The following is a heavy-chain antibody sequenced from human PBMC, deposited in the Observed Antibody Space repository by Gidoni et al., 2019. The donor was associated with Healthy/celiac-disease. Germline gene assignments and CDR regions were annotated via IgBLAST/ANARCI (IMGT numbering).Heavy chain of an antibody. CDR1: GFTFSSYA. D-gene: IGHD1-26*01. CDR3: AKGRGGATRVYYYGMDV. V-gene: IGHV3-23*01. CDR2: ISGSGGST. J-gene: IGHJ6*02. Sequence: EVQLLESGGGLVQPGGSLRLSCAASGFTFSSYAMSWVRQAPGTGLEWVSAISGSGGSTYYADSVKGRFTISRDNSKNTLYLQMNSLRAEDTAVYYCAKGRGGATRVYYYGMDVWGQGTTVTVSS.